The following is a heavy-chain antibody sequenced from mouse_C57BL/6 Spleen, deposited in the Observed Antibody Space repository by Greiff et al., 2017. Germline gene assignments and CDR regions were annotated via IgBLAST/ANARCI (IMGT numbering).Heavy chain of an antibody. Sequence: QVQLQQSGPELVKPGASVKLSCKASGYTFTSYWMHWVKQRPGQGLEWIGYINPSSGYTKYNQKFKDKATLTADKSSSTAYMQLSSLTYEDSAVXYCAREVLAMDYWGQGTSVTVSS. CDR3: AREVLAMDY. CDR2: INPSSGYT. V-gene: IGHV1-7*01. J-gene: IGHJ4*01. D-gene: IGHD2-14*01. CDR1: GYTFTSYW.